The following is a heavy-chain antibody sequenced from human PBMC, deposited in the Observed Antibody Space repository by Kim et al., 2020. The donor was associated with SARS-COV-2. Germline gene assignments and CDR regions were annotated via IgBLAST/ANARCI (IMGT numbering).Heavy chain of an antibody. D-gene: IGHD4-17*01. J-gene: IGHJ3*02. CDR1: GFTFDDYA. CDR3: AKVSDYGNPLLWGAFDI. Sequence: GGSLRLSCAASGFTFDDYAMHWVRQAPGKGLEWVSGISWNSGSIGYADSVKGRFTISRDNAKNSLYLQMNSLRAEDTALYYCAKVSDYGNPLLWGAFDIWGQGTMVTVSS. V-gene: IGHV3-9*01. CDR2: ISWNSGSI.